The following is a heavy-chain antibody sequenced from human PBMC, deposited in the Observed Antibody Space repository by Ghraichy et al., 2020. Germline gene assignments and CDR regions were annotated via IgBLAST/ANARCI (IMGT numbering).Heavy chain of an antibody. V-gene: IGHV4-4*07. J-gene: IGHJ3*02. Sequence: SETLPLTCTVSGVSVSSYYWNWIRQPAGKGLEWIGRIYNSGTTNYNPSLKSRVTMSVDMSKNHFSLKLSSVTAADTAVYYCVRSDSHCGGISCYGGIDAFDIWGRGTMVTVSS. CDR2: IYNSGTT. CDR1: GVSVSSYY. D-gene: IGHD2-2*01. CDR3: VRSDSHCGGISCYGGIDAFDI.